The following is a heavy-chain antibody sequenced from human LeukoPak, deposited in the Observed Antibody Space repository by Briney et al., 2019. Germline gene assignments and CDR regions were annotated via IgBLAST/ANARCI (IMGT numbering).Heavy chain of an antibody. CDR2: MSGSGDST. CDR1: GFTFSSYA. J-gene: IGHJ4*02. V-gene: IGHV3-23*01. CDR3: ARDSGRDCSSTSCYPTS. D-gene: IGHD2-2*01. Sequence: GGSLRLSCAASGFTFSSYAMSWVRQAPGKGLEWVSGMSGSGDSTHYADSVKGRFTISRDNSKNTLYLQMNSLRAEDTAVYYCARDSGRDCSSTSCYPTSWGQGTLVTVSS.